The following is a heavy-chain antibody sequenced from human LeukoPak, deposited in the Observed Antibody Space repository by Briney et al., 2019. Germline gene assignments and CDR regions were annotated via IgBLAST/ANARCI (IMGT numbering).Heavy chain of an antibody. D-gene: IGHD3-10*01. CDR1: GGSISSGGYS. J-gene: IGHJ5*02. CDR2: IYHSGST. Sequence: SETLSLTCAVSGGSISSGGYSWSWIRQPPGKGLEWIGYIYHSGSTYYNPSLKGRVTISVDRSKNQFSLKLSSVTAADTAVYYCGRGIIDYYGSGSKPNWFDPWGQGTLVTVSS. V-gene: IGHV4-30-2*01. CDR3: GRGIIDYYGSGSKPNWFDP.